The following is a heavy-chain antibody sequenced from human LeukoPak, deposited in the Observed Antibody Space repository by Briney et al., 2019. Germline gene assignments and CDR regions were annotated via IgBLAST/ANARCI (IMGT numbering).Heavy chain of an antibody. CDR2: IRYDGSNK. D-gene: IGHD6-13*01. V-gene: IGHV3-30*02. CDR1: GFTFSSYG. CDR3: AKGIAAADYYYMDV. J-gene: IGHJ6*03. Sequence: GGSLRLSCAASGFTFSSYGMHWVRQAQGKGLEWEAFIRYDGSNKYYADSVKGRFTISRDNSKNTLYLQMSSLTTEDTAVYYCAKGIAAADYYYMDVWGKGTTVTVSS.